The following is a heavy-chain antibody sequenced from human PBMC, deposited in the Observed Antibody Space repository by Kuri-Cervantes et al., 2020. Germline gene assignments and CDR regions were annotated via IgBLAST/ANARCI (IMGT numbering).Heavy chain of an antibody. CDR1: GFTFSRYG. Sequence: LSLTCVASGFTFSRYGMHWVRQAPGKGLEWVAVISSDGSTNKWYGDSVKGRFTISRDNAKNSLYLQMNSLRDEDTAVYYCASLPGIGAAVAGGNDYWGQGTLVTVSS. CDR2: ISSDGSTNK. V-gene: IGHV3-30*03. J-gene: IGHJ4*02. D-gene: IGHD6-19*01. CDR3: ASLPGIGAAVAGGNDY.